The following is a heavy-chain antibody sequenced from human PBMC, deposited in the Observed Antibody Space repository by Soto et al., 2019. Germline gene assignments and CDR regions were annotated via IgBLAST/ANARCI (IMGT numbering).Heavy chain of an antibody. D-gene: IGHD1-26*01. Sequence: QITLEESGPARVKPTQTLTLTCSFSGFSLATMGVGVGWIRQPPGKALEWLARIYWDDDKRYSPSLKTRVTSTKVASHNQEVLTQTNKDRVDTGTYHCAHRSLFSGSYWDGGYLDYWGQGDLVTVSS. CDR2: IYWDDDK. J-gene: IGHJ4*02. CDR1: GFSLATMGVG. CDR3: AHRSLFSGSYWDGGYLDY. V-gene: IGHV2-5*02.